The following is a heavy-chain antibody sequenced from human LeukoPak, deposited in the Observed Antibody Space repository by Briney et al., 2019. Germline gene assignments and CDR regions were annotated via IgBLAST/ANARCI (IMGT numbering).Heavy chain of an antibody. V-gene: IGHV1-2*02. Sequence: ASVKVSCKASGYTFTGYYMHWVRQAPGQGLEWMGWINPNSGGTNYAQKFQGRITMTRDTSISTAYMELSRLRSEDTAVYYCARYQQLGHFDYWGQGTLVTVSS. CDR1: GYTFTGYY. J-gene: IGHJ4*02. D-gene: IGHD6-13*01. CDR3: ARYQQLGHFDY. CDR2: INPNSGGT.